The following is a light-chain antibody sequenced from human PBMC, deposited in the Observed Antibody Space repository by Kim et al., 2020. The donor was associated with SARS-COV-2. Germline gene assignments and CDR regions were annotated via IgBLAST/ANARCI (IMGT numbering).Light chain of an antibody. J-gene: IGKJ3*01. CDR2: GAS. CDR3: QQYGDSPR. CDR1: QSVSSNY. V-gene: IGKV3-20*01. Sequence: EIVLTQSPGTLSLSSEERATLSCRASQSVSSNYLAWYQQKPGQAPRLLIYGASSRATGIPDRFSGSGSGTDFTLTISRLEPEDFAVYYCQQYGDSPRFGPGTKVDIK.